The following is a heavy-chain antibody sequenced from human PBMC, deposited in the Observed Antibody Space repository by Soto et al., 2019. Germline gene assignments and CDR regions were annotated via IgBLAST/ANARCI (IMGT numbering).Heavy chain of an antibody. Sequence: QVQLVQSGAEVKKPGASVKVSCKASGYTFTSYDINWVRRATGQGLEWMGWMNPNSGNTGYAQKFQGRVTMTRNTSISTAYMELSSLRSEDTAVYYCAIGRRGYSYGYAGNWFDPWGQGTLVTVSS. D-gene: IGHD5-18*01. J-gene: IGHJ5*02. CDR1: GYTFTSYD. CDR2: MNPNSGNT. V-gene: IGHV1-8*01. CDR3: AIGRRGYSYGYAGNWFDP.